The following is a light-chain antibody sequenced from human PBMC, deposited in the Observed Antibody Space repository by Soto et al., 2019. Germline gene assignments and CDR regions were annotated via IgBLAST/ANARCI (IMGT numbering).Light chain of an antibody. CDR3: QQYYSYPLT. Sequence: AIRMTQSPSSFSASTGDRVTITCRASQGISSYLAWYQQKPGNAPKLLIYAASTLQSGVPSRFSGSGSGTDVTLTSSSLQSEDFATYNCQQYYSYPLTYGGGIKVEI. CDR2: AAS. V-gene: IGKV1-8*01. J-gene: IGKJ4*02. CDR1: QGISSY.